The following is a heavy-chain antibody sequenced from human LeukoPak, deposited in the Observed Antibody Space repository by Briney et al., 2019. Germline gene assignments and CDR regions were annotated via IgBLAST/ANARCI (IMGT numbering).Heavy chain of an antibody. CDR1: GYTFTSYY. CDR2: INPSGGST. V-gene: IGHV1-46*01. CDR3: ARYSVAGTGSEYFQH. D-gene: IGHD6-19*01. Sequence: ASVKVSCKASGYTFTSYYMHWVRQAPGQGLEWMGIINPSGGSTSYAQKFQGRVTMTRDTSTSTVYMELSSLRSEDTAVYYCARYSVAGTGSEYFQHWGQGTLATVSS. J-gene: IGHJ1*01.